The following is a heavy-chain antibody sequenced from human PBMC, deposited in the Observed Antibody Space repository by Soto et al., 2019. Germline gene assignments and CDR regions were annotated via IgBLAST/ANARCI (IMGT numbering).Heavy chain of an antibody. CDR3: ARDHCTNGVCYSYYYYYMDV. CDR1: CYTFSRYG. V-gene: IGHV1-18*01. CDR2: ISAYNGNT. Sequence: GASGKVSWKASCYTFSRYGISWGRQAPGQGLEWLGWISAYNGNTNYAQKLQGRVAMTTDTSTSTAYMELRSLRSDDTAVYYCARDHCTNGVCYSYYYYYMDVWGKGTTVTVSS. D-gene: IGHD2-8*01. J-gene: IGHJ6*03.